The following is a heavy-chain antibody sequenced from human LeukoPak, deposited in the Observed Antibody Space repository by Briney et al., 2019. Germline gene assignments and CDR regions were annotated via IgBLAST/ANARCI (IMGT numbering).Heavy chain of an antibody. V-gene: IGHV3-48*01. Sequence: PGGSLRLSCAASGFTFSSYSMNWVRQAPGKGLEWVSYISSSSSTIYYADSVKGRFTISRDNAKNSLYLQMNSLRAEDTAVYYCARAWRQLAYYYYYMDVWGKGTTVTVSS. J-gene: IGHJ6*03. CDR1: GFTFSSYS. D-gene: IGHD6-13*01. CDR3: ARAWRQLAYYYYYMDV. CDR2: ISSSSSTI.